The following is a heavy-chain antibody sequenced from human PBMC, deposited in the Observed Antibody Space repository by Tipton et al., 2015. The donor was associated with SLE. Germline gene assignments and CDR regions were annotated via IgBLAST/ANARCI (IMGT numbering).Heavy chain of an antibody. J-gene: IGHJ6*03. CDR2: INHSGST. CDR1: GGSFSGYY. V-gene: IGHV4-34*01. CDR3: ARVDSSGYLDYYYYYMDV. Sequence: TLSLTCAVYGGSFSGYYWSWIRQPPGKGLEWIGEINHSGSTNFNPSLKSRVTISVDTSKNQFSLKLSSVTAADTAVYYCARVDSSGYLDYYYYYMDVWGKGTTVTVSS. D-gene: IGHD3-22*01.